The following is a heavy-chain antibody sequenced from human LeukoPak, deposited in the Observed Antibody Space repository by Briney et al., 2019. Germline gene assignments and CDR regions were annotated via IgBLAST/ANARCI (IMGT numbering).Heavy chain of an antibody. CDR1: GYSFTSYW. Sequence: GESLKISCKGSGYSFTSYWIGWVRQMPGKGLEWMGIIYPGDSDTRYSPSFQGQVTISADKSISTAYLQWSSLKASDTAMYYCASLYDSSGYYTVPSAFDIWGQGTMVTVSS. J-gene: IGHJ3*02. CDR3: ASLYDSSGYYTVPSAFDI. CDR2: IYPGDSDT. D-gene: IGHD3-22*01. V-gene: IGHV5-51*01.